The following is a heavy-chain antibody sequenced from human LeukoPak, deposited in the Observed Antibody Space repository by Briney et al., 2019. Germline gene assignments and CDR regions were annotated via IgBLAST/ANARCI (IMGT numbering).Heavy chain of an antibody. CDR3: ARLNGGY. CDR2: INFSGST. CDR1: GGSISDYY. J-gene: IGHJ4*02. V-gene: IGHV4-59*08. Sequence: SETLSLTCTVSGGSISDYYWSWIRQPPGGGLGWIGYINFSGSTNDTPSLKSRVTKSVDTSKNQFSLKVTSGTAAETAVYCGARLNGGYWGQGTLVTVSS. D-gene: IGHD1-1*01.